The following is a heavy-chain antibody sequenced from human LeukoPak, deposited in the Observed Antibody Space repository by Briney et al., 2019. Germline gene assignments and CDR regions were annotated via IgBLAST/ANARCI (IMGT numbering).Heavy chain of an antibody. Sequence: GALVKVSCKASGYTFSGFYMHWVRQAPGQGLEWMGRINPHTGGTNYAQKFQGRVTMTRDTSISTAYLELSSLRSDDTAVYYCARGLMNGYNPYWGQGTLVTVSS. CDR3: ARGLMNGYNPY. D-gene: IGHD5-24*01. CDR2: INPHTGGT. V-gene: IGHV1-2*06. J-gene: IGHJ4*02. CDR1: GYTFSGFY.